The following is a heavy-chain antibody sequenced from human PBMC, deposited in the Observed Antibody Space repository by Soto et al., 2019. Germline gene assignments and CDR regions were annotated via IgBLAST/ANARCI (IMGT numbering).Heavy chain of an antibody. CDR2: INHSGST. Sequence: SETLSLTCAVYGGSFSGYYWSWIRQPPGKGLEWIGEINHSGSTNYNPSLKSRVTISLDTSKNQFSLKLSSVTAANTAVYYCAVGYCSSTSCHPSAWFDPWGQGTLVTVSS. J-gene: IGHJ5*02. V-gene: IGHV4-34*01. CDR1: GGSFSGYY. D-gene: IGHD2-2*01. CDR3: AVGYCSSTSCHPSAWFDP.